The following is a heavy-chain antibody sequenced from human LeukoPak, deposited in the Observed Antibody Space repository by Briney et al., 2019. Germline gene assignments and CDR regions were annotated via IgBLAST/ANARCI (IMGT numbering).Heavy chain of an antibody. Sequence: SETLSLTCTVSGGSISSSSHSWGWIRQPPGKGLEWTGTIYYTGRTYYNPSLESRLTISVDTSKNQFSLKLTSVTAADTAICYCAQSLGSGNWIGNWFDPWGQGTLVTVSS. D-gene: IGHD1-1*01. CDR1: GGSISSSSHS. CDR3: AQSLGSGNWIGNWFDP. CDR2: IYYTGRT. J-gene: IGHJ5*02. V-gene: IGHV4-39*01.